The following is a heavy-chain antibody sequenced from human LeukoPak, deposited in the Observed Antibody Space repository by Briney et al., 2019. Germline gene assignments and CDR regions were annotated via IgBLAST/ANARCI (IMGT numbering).Heavy chain of an antibody. CDR1: GGSISNGGYS. V-gene: IGHV4-30-2*01. J-gene: IGHJ4*02. CDR3: ARNYYGSGSFYVHN. D-gene: IGHD3-10*01. CDR2: IYHSGTT. Sequence: SQTLSLTCAVSGGSISNGGYSWSWIRQPPGKGLEWIGLIYHSGTTHYNPSLKSRPTFSLDKSKNQFSLKLTSVTAADTALYYCARNYYGSGSFYVHNWGQGTLVTVSS.